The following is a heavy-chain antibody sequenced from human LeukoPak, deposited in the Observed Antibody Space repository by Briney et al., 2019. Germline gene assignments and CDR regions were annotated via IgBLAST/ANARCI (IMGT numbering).Heavy chain of an antibody. CDR3: AKVGYSSSFHWLDP. J-gene: IGHJ5*02. CDR2: ISGSGGST. D-gene: IGHD6-13*01. CDR1: GFTFSSYA. V-gene: IGHV3-23*01. Sequence: GGSLRLSCAASGFTFSSYAMSWVRQAPGKGLEWVSAISGSGGSTYYADSVKGRFTISRGNSKNTLYLQMNSLRAEDTAVYYCAKVGYSSSFHWLDPWGQGTLVTVSS.